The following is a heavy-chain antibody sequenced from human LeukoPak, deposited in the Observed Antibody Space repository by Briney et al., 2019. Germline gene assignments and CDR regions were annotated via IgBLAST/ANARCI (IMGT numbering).Heavy chain of an antibody. CDR1: GGSISSGDYY. CDR3: ASGDYGPNFDY. J-gene: IGHJ4*02. Sequence: PSQTLSLTCTVSGGSISSGDYYWSWIRQPPGKGLEWIGYIYYSGSTYYNASPKSRVTISVDTSKTQFSLKLSSVTAADTAVYYCASGDYGPNFDYWGQGTLVTVSS. CDR2: IYYSGST. D-gene: IGHD4-17*01. V-gene: IGHV4-30-4*01.